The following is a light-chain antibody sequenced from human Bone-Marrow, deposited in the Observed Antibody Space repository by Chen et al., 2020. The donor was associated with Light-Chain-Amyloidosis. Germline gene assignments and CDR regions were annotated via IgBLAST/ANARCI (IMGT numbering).Light chain of an antibody. CDR3: QEADSSGNSEVI. V-gene: IGLV3-25*03. CDR2: RDT. Sequence: SYELTQPPSVSVSPGQTARITCSGDDLPTKYAYWYQQKPGQAPVLVIHRDTERPSGISERFSGSSSGTTATLTSSGVQAEAEADYHCQEADSSGNSEVIFGGGTKLTVL. CDR1: DLPTKY. J-gene: IGLJ2*01.